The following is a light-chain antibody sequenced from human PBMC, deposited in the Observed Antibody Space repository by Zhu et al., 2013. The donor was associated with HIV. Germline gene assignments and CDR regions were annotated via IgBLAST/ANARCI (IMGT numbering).Light chain of an antibody. Sequence: QSALTQPASVSGSPGQSITISCTGTSSDVGGYNYVSWYQQHPGKAPKVLIYEVSNRPSGVSNRFSGSKSGNTASLTISGLQAEDEADYYCTSYTSSSIVVFGGGTRLTVL. CDR3: TSYTSSSIVV. CDR1: SSDVGGYNY. V-gene: IGLV2-14*01. CDR2: EVS. J-gene: IGLJ2*01.